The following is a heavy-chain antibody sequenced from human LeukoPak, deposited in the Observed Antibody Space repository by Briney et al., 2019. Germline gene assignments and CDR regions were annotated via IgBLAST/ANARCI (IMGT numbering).Heavy chain of an antibody. CDR3: ARDRDDSGGWTDFDY. V-gene: IGHV1-18*01. CDR2: ISAYNGNT. Sequence: GASVKVSRKASGYTFTSYGISWVRQAPGQGLEWMGWISAYNGNTNYAQKLQGRVTMTTDTSTSTAYMELRSLRSDDTAVYYCARDRDDSGGWTDFDYWGQGTLVTVSS. D-gene: IGHD6-19*01. CDR1: GYTFTSYG. J-gene: IGHJ4*02.